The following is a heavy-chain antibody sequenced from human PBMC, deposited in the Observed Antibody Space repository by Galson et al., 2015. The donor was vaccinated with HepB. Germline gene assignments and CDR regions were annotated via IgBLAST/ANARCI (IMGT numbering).Heavy chain of an antibody. CDR3: ARTSVERIAAAGTGPFGLTFDY. J-gene: IGHJ4*02. V-gene: IGHV1-69*13. CDR2: IIPIFGTA. CDR1: GGTFSSYA. D-gene: IGHD6-13*01. Sequence: SVKVSCKASGGTFSSYAISWVRQAPGQGLEWMGGIIPIFGTANYAQKFQGRVTITADESTSTAYMELSSLRSEDTAVYYCARTSVERIAAAGTGPFGLTFDYWGQGTLVTVSS.